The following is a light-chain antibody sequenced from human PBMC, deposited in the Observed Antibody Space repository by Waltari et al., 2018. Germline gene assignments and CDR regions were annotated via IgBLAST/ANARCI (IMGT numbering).Light chain of an antibody. J-gene: IGKJ2*01. CDR2: AAS. CDR3: QQSYSTLMYT. CDR1: QSISSY. V-gene: IGKV1-39*01. Sequence: DIHMTQSPSSLSASVGDRVTIPCRASQSISSYLNWYQQKPGKAPKLLIYAASSLQSGVPSRFSGSGSGTDFTLTISSLQPEDFATYYCQQSYSTLMYTFGQGTKLEMK.